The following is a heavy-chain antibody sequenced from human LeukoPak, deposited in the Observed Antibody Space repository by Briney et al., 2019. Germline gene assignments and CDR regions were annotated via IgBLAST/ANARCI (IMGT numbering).Heavy chain of an antibody. J-gene: IGHJ6*02. CDR2: IGGDGANT. CDR3: AKGEGSYFFYGLDV. CDR1: GFTFDDFA. Sequence: PGGSLRLSCAASGFTFDDFAMHWVRQAPGKSLEWVSLIGGDGANTYYADSVKGRFTISRGNSKNSLYLQMSSLRNEDTALYYCAKGEGSYFFYGLDVWGQGTTVTVSS. D-gene: IGHD1-26*01. V-gene: IGHV3-43*02.